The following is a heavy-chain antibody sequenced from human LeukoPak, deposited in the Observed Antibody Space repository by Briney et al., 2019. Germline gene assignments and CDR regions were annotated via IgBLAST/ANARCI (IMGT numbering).Heavy chain of an antibody. Sequence: GASVKVFCKASGYTFTSYGISWVRQAPGQGLEWMGWISAYNGNTNYAQKLQGRVTMTTDTSTSTAYMELRSLRSDDTAVYYCARQKLGRWLQSQGDFDYWGQGTLVTVSS. J-gene: IGHJ4*02. V-gene: IGHV1-18*01. D-gene: IGHD5-24*01. CDR2: ISAYNGNT. CDR3: ARQKLGRWLQSQGDFDY. CDR1: GYTFTSYG.